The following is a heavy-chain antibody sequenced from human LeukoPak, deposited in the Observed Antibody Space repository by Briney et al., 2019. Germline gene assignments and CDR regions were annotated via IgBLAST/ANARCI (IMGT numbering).Heavy chain of an antibody. CDR2: ISAYNGNT. Sequence: GASVKVSCKASGYTFTSYGISWVRQAPGQGLGWMGWISAYNGNTNYAQKLQGRVTMTTDTSTSTAYMELRSLRSDDTAVYYCARDTNLGYCSGGSCYRFDYWGQGTLVIVSS. CDR3: ARDTNLGYCSGGSCYRFDY. J-gene: IGHJ4*02. D-gene: IGHD2-15*01. V-gene: IGHV1-18*01. CDR1: GYTFTSYG.